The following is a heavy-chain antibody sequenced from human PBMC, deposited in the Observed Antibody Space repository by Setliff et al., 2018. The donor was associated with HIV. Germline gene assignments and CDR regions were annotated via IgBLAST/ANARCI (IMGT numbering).Heavy chain of an antibody. CDR2: INSDGSST. J-gene: IGHJ6*03. CDR3: ARSGGIGNYHWDV. V-gene: IGHV3-74*03. CDR1: GFIFNDYW. Sequence: GGSLRLSCAASGFIFNDYWMHWVRQAPGKGLLWVSHINSDGSSTTYADSVKGRFTISRDNAKNTLYLQMNSLGAEDTAVYYCARSGGIGNYHWDVWGKGTTVTV. D-gene: IGHD3-16*01.